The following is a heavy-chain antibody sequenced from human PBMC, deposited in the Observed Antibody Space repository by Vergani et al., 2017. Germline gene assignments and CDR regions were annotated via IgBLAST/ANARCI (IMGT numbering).Heavy chain of an antibody. V-gene: IGHV4-38-2*02. Sequence: QVQLQESGPGLVKPSETLSLTCTVSGYSISSGYYWGWIRQPPGKGLEWIGSIYHSGSTYYNPSLKSRVTISVDTSKNQFSLKLSSVTAAYTAVYYCARDNYYDSSGPFDYWGQGTLVTVSS. CDR2: IYHSGST. CDR3: ARDNYYDSSGPFDY. CDR1: GYSISSGYY. J-gene: IGHJ4*02. D-gene: IGHD3-22*01.